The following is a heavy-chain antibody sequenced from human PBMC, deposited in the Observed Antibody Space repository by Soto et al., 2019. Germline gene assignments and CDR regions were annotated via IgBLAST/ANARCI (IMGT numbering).Heavy chain of an antibody. CDR2: ISVNFGNT. J-gene: IGHJ5*02. CDR3: ARGQNSCDT. CDR1: GYTFSTYG. Sequence: QLVQPGTELKKPGASVKVSFKASGYTFSTYGITWVRQAPGQGLEWMGWISVNFGNTNYAQNFQGRITLSRDTSTSTAYMDLRSLRSEDTAVYYCARGQNSCDTWGEGTLVTVSS. V-gene: IGHV1-18*04.